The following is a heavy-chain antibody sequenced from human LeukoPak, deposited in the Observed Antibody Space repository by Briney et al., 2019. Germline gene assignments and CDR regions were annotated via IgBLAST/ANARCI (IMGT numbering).Heavy chain of an antibody. CDR1: GYIFVTYA. Sequence: ASVKVSCKSSGYIFVTYAVSWVRQAPGEGLEWMGWISVYNGHADYAQKFQGRVNLTADTSTTTVYMEVSSLTSDDTAVYYCARDLRGGSFPWGQGTLVTVSS. J-gene: IGHJ5*02. D-gene: IGHD3-16*01. CDR3: ARDLRGGSFP. V-gene: IGHV1-18*01. CDR2: ISVYNGHA.